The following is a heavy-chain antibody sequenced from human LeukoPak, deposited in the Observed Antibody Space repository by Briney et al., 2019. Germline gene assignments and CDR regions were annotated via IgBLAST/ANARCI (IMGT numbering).Heavy chain of an antibody. V-gene: IGHV5-51*01. CDR2: IYPGDSDT. D-gene: IGHD5-18*01. Sequence: GESLKISCKGSGYSFSSYWIGWVRQMPGKGLEWMGIIYPGDSDTRYSPSFEGQVTISADKSISTAYLQWSSLKASDTATYYCARQAVTAMVDYWGQGTLLTVSS. CDR3: ARQAVTAMVDY. J-gene: IGHJ4*02. CDR1: GYSFSSYW.